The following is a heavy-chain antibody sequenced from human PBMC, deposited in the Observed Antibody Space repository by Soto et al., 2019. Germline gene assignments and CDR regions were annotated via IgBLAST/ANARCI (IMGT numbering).Heavy chain of an antibody. CDR3: ARLHSSSWNWFDP. CDR1: GFTFSSYP. D-gene: IGHD6-13*01. CDR2: ISVNGNNI. V-gene: IGHV3-30-3*01. J-gene: IGHJ5*02. Sequence: GGSLRLSCAASGFTFSSYPMHWVRQAPGKGPEWVAVISVNGNNIHYGDSVKGRFTISRDNSKNTLYLQMSSLRVEDTAVYYCARLHSSSWNWFDPLGQGNLVTVYS.